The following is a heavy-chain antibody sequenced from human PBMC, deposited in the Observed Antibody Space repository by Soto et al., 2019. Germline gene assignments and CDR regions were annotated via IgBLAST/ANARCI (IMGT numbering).Heavy chain of an antibody. Sequence: SETRSLTCTVSGGPISGVGSSWSWIRHPPGKGLEWLGYVYHSGSTFYNPSLKSRLTISVDTSKSQFSLNLHSVTAADTAVYYWSSWGGDWFDPWGAGAVV. J-gene: IGHJ5*02. D-gene: IGHD2-21*01. CDR2: VYHSGST. CDR1: GGPISGVGSS. CDR3: SSWGGDWFDP. V-gene: IGHV4-30-2*01.